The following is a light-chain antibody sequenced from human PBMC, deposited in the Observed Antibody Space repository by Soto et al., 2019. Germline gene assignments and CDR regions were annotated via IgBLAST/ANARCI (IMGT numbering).Light chain of an antibody. CDR1: KLDGKY. V-gene: IGLV3-1*01. CDR3: LAWDSSTASYV. Sequence: SYELTQPPSVSVSPGQTANITCSGDKLDGKYTSWYRQRPGQSPVLVIYQDDRRPSGIPERFSGSTSGHTATLTVTGTQAMDEADYYCLAWDSSTASYVFGTGTKVTVL. CDR2: QDD. J-gene: IGLJ1*01.